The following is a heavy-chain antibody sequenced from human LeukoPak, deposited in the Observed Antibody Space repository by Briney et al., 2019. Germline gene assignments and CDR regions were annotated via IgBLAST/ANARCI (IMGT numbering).Heavy chain of an antibody. CDR3: ARRPHYVDYYYGMDV. D-gene: IGHD4-17*01. V-gene: IGHV1-18*01. J-gene: IGHJ6*02. CDR2: ISAYNGNT. CDR1: GYTFTSYG. Sequence: ASVKVSCKASGYTFTSYGISWVRQAPGQGLEWMGWISAYNGNTNYAQKFQGRVTITADESTSTAYMELSSLRSEDTAVYYCARRPHYVDYYYGMDVWGQGTTVTVSS.